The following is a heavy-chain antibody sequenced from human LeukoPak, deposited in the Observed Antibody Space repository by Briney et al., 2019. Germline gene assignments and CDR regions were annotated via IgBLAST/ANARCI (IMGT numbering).Heavy chain of an antibody. V-gene: IGHV4-4*07. Sequence: SETLSLTCTVSGASISSYYYNWIRQTAGRGLEWIGRLYISGSTDYNPSLKSRVTISVDTSKNQFSLRLSSVTAADTAVYFCARDLSGSLYFDYWGQGVLVTVSS. CDR2: LYISGST. J-gene: IGHJ4*02. D-gene: IGHD3-10*01. CDR1: GASISSYY. CDR3: ARDLSGSLYFDY.